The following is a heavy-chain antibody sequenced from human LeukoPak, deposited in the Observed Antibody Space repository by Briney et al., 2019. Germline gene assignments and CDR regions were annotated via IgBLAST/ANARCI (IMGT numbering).Heavy chain of an antibody. J-gene: IGHJ4*02. D-gene: IGHD3-16*01. CDR2: ISGSASST. V-gene: IGHV3-11*04. CDR1: GGSFSGYY. Sequence: LSLTCAVYGGSFSGYYWSWIRQPPGKGLEWVSAISGSASSTYYADSVKGRFTISRDNAKNSLYLQMNSLRAEDTAVYYCARDYFWEQYYFDYWGQGTLVTVSS. CDR3: ARDYFWEQYYFDY.